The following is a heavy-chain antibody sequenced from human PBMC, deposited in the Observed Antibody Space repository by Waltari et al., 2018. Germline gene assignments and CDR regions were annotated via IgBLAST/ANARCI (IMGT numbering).Heavy chain of an antibody. J-gene: IGHJ6*03. CDR2: ISSSSSCI. D-gene: IGHD2-21*01. Sequence: EVQLVESVGVLVKPGGSLILSFAAAAFTFSSYIMNLFRQPPGKGLEWVSSISSSSSCIYYADSVKGRFTISRDNAKNSLYLQMNSLRAEDTAVYYCARVVISTYYYYYMDVWGKGTTVTVSS. CDR3: ARVVISTYYYYYMDV. V-gene: IGHV3-21*01. CDR1: AFTFSSYI.